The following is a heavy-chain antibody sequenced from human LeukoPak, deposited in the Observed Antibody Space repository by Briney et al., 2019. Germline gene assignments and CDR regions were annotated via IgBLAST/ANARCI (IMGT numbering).Heavy chain of an antibody. CDR3: ARVLGSGYDF. Sequence: PSETLSLTCTVSGGSISSGSYYWSWIRQPAGKGLEWIGEIYHSGSTNYNPSLKSRVTISVDKSKNQFSLKLSSVTAADTAVYYCARVLGSGYDFWGQGTLVTVSS. CDR2: IYHSGST. CDR1: GGSISSGSYY. V-gene: IGHV4-61*10. J-gene: IGHJ4*02. D-gene: IGHD5-12*01.